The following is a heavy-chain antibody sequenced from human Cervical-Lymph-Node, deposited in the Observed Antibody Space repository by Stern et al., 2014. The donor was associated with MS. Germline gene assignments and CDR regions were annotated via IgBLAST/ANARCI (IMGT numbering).Heavy chain of an antibody. J-gene: IGHJ3*01. CDR1: GGTFRNYA. Sequence: MQLVESGAEVKKPGSSVKVSCKASGGTFRNYALSWVRQAPGQGLEWMGVIIPVSGTATYAQKFHGRVNIIAEESTGTESMEPNSLGSEDTAVYFCAIFHPPRWGQGTMVTVSS. CDR3: AIFHPPR. V-gene: IGHV1-69*01. CDR2: IIPVSGTA.